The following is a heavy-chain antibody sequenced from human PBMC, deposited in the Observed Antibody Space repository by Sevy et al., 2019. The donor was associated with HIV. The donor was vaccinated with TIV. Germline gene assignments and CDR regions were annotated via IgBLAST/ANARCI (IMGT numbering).Heavy chain of an antibody. V-gene: IGHV4-39*01. Sequence: SEILSLTCTVSGAPTSSGGYYWGWIRQPPGKGLEWIGNVYYTGSTYYNPSLKSRVTISVDTSKNQFFLKLSSVTAADTPVYYCARLSLGTNRPFDYWGQGTLVTVSS. D-gene: IGHD1-1*01. J-gene: IGHJ4*02. CDR1: GAPTSSGGYY. CDR3: ARLSLGTNRPFDY. CDR2: VYYTGST.